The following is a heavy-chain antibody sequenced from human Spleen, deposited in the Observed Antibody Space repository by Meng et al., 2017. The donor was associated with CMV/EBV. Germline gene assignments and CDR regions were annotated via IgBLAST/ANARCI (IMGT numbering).Heavy chain of an antibody. CDR3: ARGRRRYFDWLFDAFDI. CDR1: GYSISSGYY. Sequence: GSLRLSCTVSGYSISSGYYWGWVRQPPGKGLEWIGSIYHSGSTYYIPSLKSRVTISVDTSKTQFSLKLSSVTAADTAVYYCARGRRRYFDWLFDAFDIWGQGTMVTVSS. D-gene: IGHD3-9*01. CDR2: IYHSGST. V-gene: IGHV4-38-2*02. J-gene: IGHJ3*02.